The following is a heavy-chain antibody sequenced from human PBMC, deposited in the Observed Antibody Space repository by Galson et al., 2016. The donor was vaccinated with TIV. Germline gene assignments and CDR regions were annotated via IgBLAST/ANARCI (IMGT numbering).Heavy chain of an antibody. CDR1: GFSLSDYA. CDR3: ARGPTTRRGYYGLDI. D-gene: IGHD1-26*01. V-gene: IGHV3-23*01. CDR2: ISGRGGTT. Sequence: SLRLSCAASGFSLSDYAMTWVRQAPGKGLEWVSDISGRGGTTHYADSVKGRFTISRDNSKNTLHLHMSSLRAEDTALYYCARGPTTRRGYYGLDIWGQGTTVTVSS. J-gene: IGHJ6*02.